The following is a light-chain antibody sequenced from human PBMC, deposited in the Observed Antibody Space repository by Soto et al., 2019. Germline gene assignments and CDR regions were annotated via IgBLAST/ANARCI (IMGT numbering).Light chain of an antibody. CDR3: AAWDDSLNRWV. J-gene: IGLJ3*02. Sequence: QPVLTQPPSASGTPGQRVTIPCSGSSSNIGSNTVNWYQQLPGTAPKLLIYSNNQRPSGVPDRFSGSKSGTSASLAISGLQSEDEAHYYCAAWDDSLNRWVFGGGTKLTVL. CDR1: SSNIGSNT. V-gene: IGLV1-44*01. CDR2: SNN.